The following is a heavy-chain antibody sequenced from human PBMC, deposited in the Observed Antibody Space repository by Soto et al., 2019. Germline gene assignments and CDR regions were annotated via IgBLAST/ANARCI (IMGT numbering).Heavy chain of an antibody. V-gene: IGHV3-23*01. CDR1: GFSFRTSA. CDR3: ANDYCGGGWPCNNDPLFQH. Sequence: EVQLLESGGGLVQPGDSLRLSCAASGFSFRTSAMSWVRQAPGKGLEWVSTIHSGGDVTFYADSVKGRFTISCDYSRNTMYLQLNSLRVEDTAVYYCANDYCGGGWPCNNDPLFQHWGQGTLVTVSS. CDR2: IHSGGDVT. J-gene: IGHJ1*01. D-gene: IGHD2-21*01.